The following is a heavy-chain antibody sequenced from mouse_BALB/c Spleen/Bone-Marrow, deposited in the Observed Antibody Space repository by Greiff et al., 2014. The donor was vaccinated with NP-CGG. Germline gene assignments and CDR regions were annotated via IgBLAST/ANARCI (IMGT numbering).Heavy chain of an antibody. D-gene: IGHD1-1*02. CDR2: IDPYDSET. J-gene: IGHJ2*01. V-gene: IGHV1-52*01. CDR3: ARFGGYLDY. CDR1: GYTFTSCW. Sequence: VKLMESGAELVRPGASVKPSCKASGYTFTSCWMNWVKQRPEQGLEWIGRIDPYDSETHYNQKFKDKAILTVDKSSSTAYMQLSSLTSEDSAVYYCARFGGYLDYWGQGTTLTVSS.